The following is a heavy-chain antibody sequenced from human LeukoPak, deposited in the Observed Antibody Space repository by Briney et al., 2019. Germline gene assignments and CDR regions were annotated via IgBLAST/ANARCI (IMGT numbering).Heavy chain of an antibody. J-gene: IGHJ4*02. V-gene: IGHV3-23*01. CDR2: ISASADST. CDR3: AKVQGQVIGYYFDH. Sequence: GGSLRLSCAASGFTFSSHAMGWVRQAPGKGLEWVSAISASADSTYYADSVKGRFTISRDNSKNTLYLQVNSLRAEDTAVYYCAKVQGQVIGYYFDHWGQGTLVTVSS. D-gene: IGHD3/OR15-3a*01. CDR1: GFTFSSHA.